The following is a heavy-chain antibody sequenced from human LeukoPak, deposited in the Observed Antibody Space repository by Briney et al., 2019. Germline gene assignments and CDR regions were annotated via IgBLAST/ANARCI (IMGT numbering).Heavy chain of an antibody. V-gene: IGHV3-23*01. CDR1: GFTFCNYA. J-gene: IGHJ4*02. Sequence: GGSLRLSCAASGFTFCNYAMSWVRQGPGKGLEWVSTISGSGGSTYYADSVKGRFTISRDNAKNTLFLQMNSLRADDTAVYFCAKDQKSIAATGYDYWGQGTLVTVSS. D-gene: IGHD6-13*01. CDR2: ISGSGGST. CDR3: AKDQKSIAATGYDY.